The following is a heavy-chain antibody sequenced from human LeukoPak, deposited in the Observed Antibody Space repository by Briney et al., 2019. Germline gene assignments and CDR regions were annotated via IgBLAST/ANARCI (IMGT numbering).Heavy chain of an antibody. CDR3: ARGYSSSWYVHYYYMDV. J-gene: IGHJ6*03. Sequence: GGSLRLSCAASGFTFSHYYMSWIRQAPGKGLEWVSYISSSGSTIYYADSVKGRFTISRDNAKNSLYLQMNSLRAEDTAVYYCARGYSSSWYVHYYYMDVWGKGTTVTVSS. CDR2: ISSSGSTI. V-gene: IGHV3-11*01. CDR1: GFTFSHYY. D-gene: IGHD6-13*01.